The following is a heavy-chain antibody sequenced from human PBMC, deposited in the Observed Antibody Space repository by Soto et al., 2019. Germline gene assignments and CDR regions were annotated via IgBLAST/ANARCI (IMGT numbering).Heavy chain of an antibody. CDR1: GGTFSSYA. D-gene: IGHD3-10*01. V-gene: IGHV1-69*13. CDR2: IIPIFGTA. Sequence: SVKVSCKASGGTFSSYAISWVRQAPGQGLEWMGGIIPIFGTANYAQKFQGRVTITADESTSTAYMELSSLRSEDTAVYYCAREDNGSGNFYYYYRMDVWGQGTTVTVSS. J-gene: IGHJ6*02. CDR3: AREDNGSGNFYYYYRMDV.